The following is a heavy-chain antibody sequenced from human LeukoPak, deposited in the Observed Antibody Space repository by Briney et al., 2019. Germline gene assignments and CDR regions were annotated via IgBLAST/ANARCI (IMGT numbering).Heavy chain of an antibody. J-gene: IGHJ4*02. Sequence: PSETLSLTCTVSGGSISSYYWSWIRQPPGKGLEWIGNIYYSGSTNYNPSLKSRVTISVDTSKNQFSLKLSSVTAADTAVYYCARRGGYCSGGSCELDYWGQGTLVTVSS. D-gene: IGHD2-15*01. V-gene: IGHV4-59*08. CDR2: IYYSGST. CDR1: GGSISSYY. CDR3: ARRGGYCSGGSCELDY.